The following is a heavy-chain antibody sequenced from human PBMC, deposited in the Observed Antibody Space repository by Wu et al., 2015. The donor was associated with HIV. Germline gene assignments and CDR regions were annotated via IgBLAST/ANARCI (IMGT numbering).Heavy chain of an antibody. CDR3: ARGDYVWGSYRSPTFMIDY. CDR1: GGTFSSYA. Sequence: QVQLVQSGAEVKKPGSSVKVSCKASGGTFSSYAISWVRQAPGQGLEWMGGIIPIFGTANYAQKFQGRVTITTDESTSTAYMELSSLRSEDTAVYYCARGDYVWGSYRSPTFMIDYWGQGTLVTVSS. CDR2: IIPIFGTA. V-gene: IGHV1-69*05. D-gene: IGHD3-16*02. J-gene: IGHJ4*02.